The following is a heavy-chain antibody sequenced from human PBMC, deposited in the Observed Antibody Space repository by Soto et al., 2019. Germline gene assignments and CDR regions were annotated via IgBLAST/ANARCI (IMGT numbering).Heavy chain of an antibody. CDR2: ISCSGGST. J-gene: IGHJ6*02. CDR3: EKAVGAATSYYYYGMDV. CDR1: GFTFSSYA. V-gene: IGHV3-23*01. Sequence: PGGSLRLSCAASGFTFSSYAMSWVRQAPGKGLEWVSAISCSGGSTYYADSVKGRFTISRDNSKNTLYLQMNSLRAEDTAVYYCEKAVGAATSYYYYGMDVWGQGTTVTVSS. D-gene: IGHD2-15*01.